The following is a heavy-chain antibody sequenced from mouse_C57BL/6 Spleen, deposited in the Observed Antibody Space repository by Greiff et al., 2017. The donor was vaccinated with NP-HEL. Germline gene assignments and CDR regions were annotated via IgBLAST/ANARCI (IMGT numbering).Heavy chain of an antibody. J-gene: IGHJ1*03. V-gene: IGHV1-62-2*01. Sequence: QVQLKESGAELVKPGASVKLSCKASGYTFTEYTIHWVKQRSGQGLEWIGWFYPGSGSLKYNEKFKDKATLNADKSSSTVYMELSRLTSEDSAVYFCARHEERTGKGGYFDVWGTGTTVTVSS. CDR3: ARHEERTGKGGYFDV. D-gene: IGHD4-1*01. CDR1: GYTFTEYT. CDR2: FYPGSGSL.